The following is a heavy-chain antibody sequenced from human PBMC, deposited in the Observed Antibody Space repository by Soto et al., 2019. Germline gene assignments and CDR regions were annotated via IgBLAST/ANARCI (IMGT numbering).Heavy chain of an antibody. CDR1: GYSFTNYW. Sequence: EVQLVQSGAEVKKPGASLKISCKGSGYSFTNYWIGWVRQMPGQSLEWMGIIYPCDSDTRYSPSFQGQVTISADKSISTADLRWSSLTASDNAMYYCEVLAVTGKMYNAFDIWGEGTTVTVSS. V-gene: IGHV5-51*01. CDR2: IYPCDSDT. D-gene: IGHD2-21*02. J-gene: IGHJ3*02. CDR3: EVLAVTGKMYNAFDI.